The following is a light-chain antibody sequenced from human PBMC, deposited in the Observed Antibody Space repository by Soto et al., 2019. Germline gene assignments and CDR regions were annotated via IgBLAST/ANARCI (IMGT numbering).Light chain of an antibody. J-gene: IGKJ2*01. V-gene: IGKV1-5*01. CDR3: HQYATSSPT. Sequence: DIPMTQSPSTLSASVGDRVTITCRASQSISVYLAWYQQRPREAPKLLIYGGSSLESGVPSRFSGSGSGTEFTLTISSLQPTDFATYYCHQYATSSPTFGQGNKLEI. CDR2: GGS. CDR1: QSISVY.